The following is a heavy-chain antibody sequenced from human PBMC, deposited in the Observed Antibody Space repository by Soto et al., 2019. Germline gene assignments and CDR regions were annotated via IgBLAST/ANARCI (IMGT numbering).Heavy chain of an antibody. CDR3: TTDPFMVATSDPYYYYYGMDV. J-gene: IGHJ6*02. D-gene: IGHD5-12*01. Sequence: PGGSLRLSCAASGFTFSNAWMNWVRQAPGKGLEWVGRIKSKTDGGTTDYAAPVKGRFTISRDDSKNTLYLQMNSLKTEDTAVYYCTTDPFMVATSDPYYYYYGMDVWGQGTTVTVSS. CDR1: GFTFSNAW. CDR2: IKSKTDGGTT. V-gene: IGHV3-15*07.